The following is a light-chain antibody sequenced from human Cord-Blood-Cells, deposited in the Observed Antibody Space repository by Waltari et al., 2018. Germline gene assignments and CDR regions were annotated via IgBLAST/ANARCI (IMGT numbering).Light chain of an antibody. V-gene: IGLV3-1*01. CDR1: KLGDNY. CDR2: QDS. CDR3: QAWDSSTAWV. J-gene: IGLJ3*02. Sequence: SYELTQPPSVSVSPGQTASITCSGDKLGDNYACWYQQKQGQSPVLVIYQDSKRPSGIPERFSGSNSGNTATLTISGTQAMDEADYYCQAWDSSTAWVFGGGTKLTVL.